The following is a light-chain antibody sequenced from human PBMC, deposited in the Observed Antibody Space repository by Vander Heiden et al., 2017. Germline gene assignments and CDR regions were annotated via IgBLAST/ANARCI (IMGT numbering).Light chain of an antibody. CDR3: AASDDSLNGRVV. CDR2: RNT. CDR1: TSNIGSNY. J-gene: IGLJ2*01. Sequence: QSVLTQPPSASGTPGPRVTISCSGSTSNIGSNYVYWYQQVQRTAPNILIFRNTQRPSGVPDLLSGSKSGTSASLAISVLLSEDEAEYYCAASDDSLNGRVVFGGGTKLTVL. V-gene: IGLV1-47*01.